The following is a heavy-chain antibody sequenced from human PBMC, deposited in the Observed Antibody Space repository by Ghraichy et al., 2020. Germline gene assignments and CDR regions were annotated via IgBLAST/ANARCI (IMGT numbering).Heavy chain of an antibody. CDR3: ARKYNGSYFDY. CDR2: MYSGGCT. D-gene: IGHD1-26*01. J-gene: IGHJ4*02. Sequence: GESLNISCAASGFTVTSNYMNWVRQAPGKGLEWVSVMYSGGCTYYADSVKGRFTISRDNFKNTLYLQMNSLRAEDTAVYYCARKYNGSYFDYWSEGTLVTVSP. V-gene: IGHV3-66*01. CDR1: GFTVTSNY.